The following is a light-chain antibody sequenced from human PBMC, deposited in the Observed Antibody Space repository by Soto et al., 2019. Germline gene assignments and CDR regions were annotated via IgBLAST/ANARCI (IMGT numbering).Light chain of an antibody. V-gene: IGKV1-16*01. CDR1: QDINNF. CDR3: QHYDGYPQT. Sequence: DIQMTQSPSSLSASVGDSVTITCRASQDINNFLAWFQQKPGKAPKSLIFAASSLHSGVPSRFSGSGSGTDFTLTISSLQAEDFGTYYCQHYDGYPQTFGQGTRLGIK. J-gene: IGKJ5*01. CDR2: AAS.